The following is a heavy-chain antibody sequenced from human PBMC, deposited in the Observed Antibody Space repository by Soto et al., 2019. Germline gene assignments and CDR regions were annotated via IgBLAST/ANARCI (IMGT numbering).Heavy chain of an antibody. CDR1: GGSISSSSYY. V-gene: IGHV4-39*01. J-gene: IGHJ4*02. D-gene: IGHD2-15*01. CDR3: ARIVVVVAAYYFFDY. Sequence: ASEPLSLPCTVSGGSISSSSYYWGWIRQPPGKGLEWIGSIYYSGSTYYNPSLKSRVTISVDTSKNQFSLKLSSVTAADTAVYYCARIVVVVAAYYFFDYLGQGTLVPGSS. CDR2: IYYSGST.